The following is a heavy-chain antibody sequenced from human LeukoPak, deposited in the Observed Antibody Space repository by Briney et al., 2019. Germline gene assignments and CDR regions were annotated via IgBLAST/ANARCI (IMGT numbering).Heavy chain of an antibody. CDR3: ARDGREYSDYGMGV. CDR2: IRRETYGGTT. J-gene: IGHJ6*02. Sequence: PGGSLRLSCAASGFTFSSYEMNWVRQAPGKGLEWVSFIRRETYGGTTEYAASVKGRFSVSRDDSKSIAYLQMNSLKTEDTGVYFCARDGREYSDYGMGVWGPGTTVIVSS. CDR1: GFTFSSYE. V-gene: IGHV3-49*04. D-gene: IGHD2/OR15-2a*01.